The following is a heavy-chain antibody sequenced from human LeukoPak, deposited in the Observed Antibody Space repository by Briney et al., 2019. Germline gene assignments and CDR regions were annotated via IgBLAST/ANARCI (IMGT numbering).Heavy chain of an antibody. Sequence: GGSLRLSCAASGFTFSDYYMSWIRQAPGKGLEWVSYISSSGSTIYYADSVKGRFTISRDNAKNSLYLQMNSLRAEDTAVYYCARVDYDILTGYYNYGMDVWGQGTTVTVSS. J-gene: IGHJ6*02. D-gene: IGHD3-9*01. CDR2: ISSSGSTI. V-gene: IGHV3-11*01. CDR1: GFTFSDYY. CDR3: ARVDYDILTGYYNYGMDV.